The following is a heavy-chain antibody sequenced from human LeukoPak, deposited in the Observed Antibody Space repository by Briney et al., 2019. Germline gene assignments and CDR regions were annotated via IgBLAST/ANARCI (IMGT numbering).Heavy chain of an antibody. CDR1: GDSMTSSNYY. CDR2: ISNSGSA. Sequence: SETLSLTCTVSGDSMTSSNYYWGWIRQPPGKGLEWIGSISNSGSAYYSPSLKSRVAISVDTSNNQFSLKLRSVTAADTAVHYCARSLSPLSDAFDIWGQGTMVTVSS. V-gene: IGHV4-39*01. CDR3: ARSLSPLSDAFDI. J-gene: IGHJ3*02.